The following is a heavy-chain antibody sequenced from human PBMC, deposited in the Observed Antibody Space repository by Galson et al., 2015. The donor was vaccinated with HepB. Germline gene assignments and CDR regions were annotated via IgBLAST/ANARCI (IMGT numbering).Heavy chain of an antibody. CDR2: ISGNGGRT. D-gene: IGHD6-19*01. Sequence: SLRLSCAASGFSFSSYAMSWVRQAPGQGLEWVSSISGNGGRTHYADSVKGRFTISRDNSKNTLSLQMNSLRAEDTAIYYCTKVAYTSGWGPFDYWGQATLVTVSS. V-gene: IGHV3-23*01. CDR1: GFSFSSYA. CDR3: TKVAYTSGWGPFDY. J-gene: IGHJ4*02.